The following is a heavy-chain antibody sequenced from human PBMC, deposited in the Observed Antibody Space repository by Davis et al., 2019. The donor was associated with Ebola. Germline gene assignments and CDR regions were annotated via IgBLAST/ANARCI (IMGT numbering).Heavy chain of an antibody. CDR2: IHYSGRT. CDR3: ANHYGDYAPFDY. J-gene: IGHJ4*02. D-gene: IGHD4-17*01. V-gene: IGHV4-61*08. CDR1: GGSINSGGKY. Sequence: SETLSLTCTVSGGSINSGGKYWNWIRQHPGKGLEWIGYIHYSGRTYYNPSLKSRVTISVDTSKNQFSLKLSSVTAADTAVYYCANHYGDYAPFDYWGQGTLVTVSS.